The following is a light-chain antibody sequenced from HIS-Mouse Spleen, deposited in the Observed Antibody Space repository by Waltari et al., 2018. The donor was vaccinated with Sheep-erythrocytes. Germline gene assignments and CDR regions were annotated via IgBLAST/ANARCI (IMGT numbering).Light chain of an antibody. CDR1: SRYVGGSNY. V-gene: IGLV2-11*01. CDR2: DVS. J-gene: IGLJ1*01. CDR3: CSYAGSYNHV. Sequence: QSALTQPRSVSGSPGQSVTISCTGTSRYVGGSNYSPWYQQHPGKAPKLMIYDVSKRPSGVPDRFSGSKSGNTASLTISGLQAEDEADYYCCSYAGSYNHVFATGTKVTVL.